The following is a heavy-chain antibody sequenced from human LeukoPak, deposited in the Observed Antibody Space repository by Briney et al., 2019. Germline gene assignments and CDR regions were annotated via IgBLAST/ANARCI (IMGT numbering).Heavy chain of an antibody. CDR2: ISAYNGNT. J-gene: IGHJ4*02. CDR1: GYTFTSYG. D-gene: IGHD1-26*01. Sequence: ASVKVSCKASGYTFTSYGISWVRQAPGQGLEWMGWISAYNGNTNYAQKLQGRVTMTTDTSTSTAYMELRSLRSDDTAVYYCARDSKWELLGMWFDYWGQGTLVTVSS. V-gene: IGHV1-18*01. CDR3: ARDSKWELLGMWFDY.